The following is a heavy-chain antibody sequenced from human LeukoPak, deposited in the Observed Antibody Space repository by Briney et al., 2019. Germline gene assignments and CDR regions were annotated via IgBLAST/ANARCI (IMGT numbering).Heavy chain of an antibody. Sequence: SSETLSLTCTVSGGSISSGGYYWSWIRQHPGKGLEWIGYIYYSGSTYYNPSLKSRVTISVDTSKNQFSLKLSSVTAADTAVYYCAAKGYSYGWGAYYFDYWGQGTLVTVSS. J-gene: IGHJ4*02. CDR3: AAKGYSYGWGAYYFDY. V-gene: IGHV4-31*03. CDR1: GGSISSGGYY. D-gene: IGHD5-18*01. CDR2: IYYSGST.